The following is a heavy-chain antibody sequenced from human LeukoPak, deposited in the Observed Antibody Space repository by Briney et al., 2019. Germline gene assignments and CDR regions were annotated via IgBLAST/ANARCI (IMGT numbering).Heavy chain of an antibody. J-gene: IGHJ6*02. V-gene: IGHV1-69*04. CDR1: GGTFSSYA. Sequence: SVKVSCKASGGTFSSYAISWVRQAPGQGLEWMGRIIPILGIANYAQKFQGRVTITADKSTSTAYMELSSLRSEDTAVYYCAREQLELGRYCSSTSCYNYYYGMDVWGQGTTATVSS. CDR3: AREQLELGRYCSSTSCYNYYYGMDV. D-gene: IGHD2-2*01. CDR2: IIPILGIA.